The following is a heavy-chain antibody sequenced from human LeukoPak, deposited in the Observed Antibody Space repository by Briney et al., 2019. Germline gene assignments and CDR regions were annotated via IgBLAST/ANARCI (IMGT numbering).Heavy chain of an antibody. Sequence: ASVKVSCKAPGYTFTGYYMHWVRQAPGQGLEWMGWINPNSGGTNYAQKFQGRVTMTRDTSISTAYMELSRLRSDDTAVYYCARGPIVATILDYWGQGTLVTVSS. CDR3: ARGPIVATILDY. CDR1: GYTFTGYY. D-gene: IGHD5-12*01. J-gene: IGHJ4*02. V-gene: IGHV1-2*02. CDR2: INPNSGGT.